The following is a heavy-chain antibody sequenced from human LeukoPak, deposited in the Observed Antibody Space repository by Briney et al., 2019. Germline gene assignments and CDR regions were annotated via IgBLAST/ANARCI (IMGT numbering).Heavy chain of an antibody. Sequence: GGSLRLSCAASGFTFSSYAMSWVRQAPGKGLEWVSAISGSDGSTYYADSVKGQFTISRDNSKNTLYLQMNSLRTEDTGVYFCVRDAGGYWGQGTLVTVSS. CDR2: ISGSDGST. D-gene: IGHD1-14*01. J-gene: IGHJ4*02. CDR3: VRDAGGY. CDR1: GFTFSSYA. V-gene: IGHV3-23*01.